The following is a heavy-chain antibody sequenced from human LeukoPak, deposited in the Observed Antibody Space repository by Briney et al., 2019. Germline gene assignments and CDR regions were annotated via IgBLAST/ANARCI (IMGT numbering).Heavy chain of an antibody. V-gene: IGHV3-48*02. D-gene: IGHD2-2*01. CDR2: ISSSGSAV. J-gene: IGHJ4*02. CDR3: ARDFGYAFDY. Sequence: GGSLRLPCAASGFTFSSYSMNWVRQAPGKGLEWVSYISSSGSAVYYADSVKGRFTISRDNAKNSLYLQMKSLRDEDTAVYYCARDFGYAFDYRGQGALVTVSS. CDR1: GFTFSSYS.